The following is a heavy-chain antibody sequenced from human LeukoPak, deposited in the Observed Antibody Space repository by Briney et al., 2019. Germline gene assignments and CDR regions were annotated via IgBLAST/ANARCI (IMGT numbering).Heavy chain of an antibody. CDR3: AREAPRPITIFGVAPGYFDY. CDR1: GFTFRSYG. CDR2: IWKDGINK. V-gene: IGHV3-33*01. D-gene: IGHD3-3*01. J-gene: IGHJ4*02. Sequence: PGTSLRLSCAASGFTFRSYGMHWVRQAPGKGLEWVAVIWKDGINKYYADSVKGRFTISRDNYKNTLDLQMNSLRAEDTAVYYCAREAPRPITIFGVAPGYFDYWGQGTLVTVSS.